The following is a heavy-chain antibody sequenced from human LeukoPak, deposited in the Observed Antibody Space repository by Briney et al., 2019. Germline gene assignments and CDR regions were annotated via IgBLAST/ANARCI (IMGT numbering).Heavy chain of an antibody. CDR1: GASIITGDYY. CDR3: VRAWNHYYYYYMDV. Sequence: SETLSLTCIVSGASIITGDYYWSWIRQPPGKGLQWIGYIYYSGSTNYNPSLKSRVTISVDTSKNQFSLKLSSVTAADTAVYYCVRAWNHYYYYYMDVWGKGTTVTVSS. CDR2: IYYSGST. D-gene: IGHD1-1*01. V-gene: IGHV4-61*08. J-gene: IGHJ6*03.